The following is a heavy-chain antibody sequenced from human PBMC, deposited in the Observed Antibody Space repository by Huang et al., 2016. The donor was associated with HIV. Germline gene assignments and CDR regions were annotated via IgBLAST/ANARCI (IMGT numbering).Heavy chain of an antibody. CDR1: GGTFSSYA. CDR3: ARARGYYDSSVSYYFDY. V-gene: IGHV1-69*13. D-gene: IGHD3-22*01. J-gene: IGHJ4*02. CDR2: ITPIFGPA. Sequence: QVQLVQSGAEVKKPGSSVKVSCKASGGTFSSYAISWVRQALGQGLEGMGGITPIFGPATYAQKFQGRVTITADESTSTAYMELSSLRSEDTAVYYCARARGYYDSSVSYYFDYWGQGTLVTVSS.